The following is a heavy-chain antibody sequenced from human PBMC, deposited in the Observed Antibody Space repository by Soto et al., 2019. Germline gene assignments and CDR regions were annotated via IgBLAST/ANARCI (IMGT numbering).Heavy chain of an antibody. V-gene: IGHV1-46*03. CDR1: GYTFTSYY. Sequence: QVQLVQSGAEVKKPGASVKVSCKASGYTFTSYYMHWVRQAPGQGLEWMGIINPSGGSTSYAQKFQGRVTMTRDTSTSTVYMELSSLRSEETAVYYCARATYYYGSGSYSHFDYWGQGTLVTVSS. D-gene: IGHD3-10*01. J-gene: IGHJ4*02. CDR2: INPSGGST. CDR3: ARATYYYGSGSYSHFDY.